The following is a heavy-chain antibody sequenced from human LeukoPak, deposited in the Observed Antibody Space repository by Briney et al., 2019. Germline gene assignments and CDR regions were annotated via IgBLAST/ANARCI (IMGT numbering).Heavy chain of an antibody. D-gene: IGHD3-3*01. CDR3: ARGGITIFGVVTPPLYYFDY. CDR2: INHSGST. V-gene: IGHV4-34*01. CDR1: GFTFSSYS. Sequence: GSLRLSCAASGFTFSSYSMNWVRQPPGKGLEWIGEINHSGSTNYNPSLKSRVTISVDTSKNQFSLKLSSVTAADTAVYYCARGGITIFGVVTPPLYYFDYWGQGTLVTVSS. J-gene: IGHJ4*02.